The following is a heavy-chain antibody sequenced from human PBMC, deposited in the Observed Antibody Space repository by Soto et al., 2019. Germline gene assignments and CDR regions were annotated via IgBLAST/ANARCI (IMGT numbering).Heavy chain of an antibody. J-gene: IGHJ4*02. CDR1: GGSISSYY. V-gene: IGHV4-59*01. CDR2: IYYSGST. Sequence: QVQLQESGPGLVKPSETLSLTCTVSGGSISSYYWSWIRQPPGKGLEWIGYIYYSGSTNYNPSLKSRVTISIDTSKNQFSLKLSSVTAADTAVYYCARESTTWYGPVDYWGQGTLVTVSS. D-gene: IGHD6-13*01. CDR3: ARESTTWYGPVDY.